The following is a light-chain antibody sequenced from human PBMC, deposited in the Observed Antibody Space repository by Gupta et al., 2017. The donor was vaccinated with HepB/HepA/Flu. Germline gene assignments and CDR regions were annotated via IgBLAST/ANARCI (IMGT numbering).Light chain of an antibody. CDR1: TGPVTSGHY. CDR2: DTT. J-gene: IGLJ3*02. V-gene: IGLV7-46*01. CDR3: LLYYTGVGV. Sequence: QAVVTQEPSLTVSPGGPVTLTCGSSTGPVTSGHYPYWFQQKPGQAPRTLIFDTTSKHSWTPARFSGSLLGGKATLTLSGAQPEDESDYYCLLYYTGVGVFGGGTKLTVL.